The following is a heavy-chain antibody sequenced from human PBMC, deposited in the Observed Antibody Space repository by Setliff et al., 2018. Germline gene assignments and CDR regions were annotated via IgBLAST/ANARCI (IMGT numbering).Heavy chain of an antibody. V-gene: IGHV4-61*08. CDR1: GASITSGGFY. CDR2: IYYSGST. Sequence: SETLSLTCSVSGASITSGGFYWSWIRQSPGKGLEWIGYIYYSGSTNYNPSLKSRVSISVDTSKNQFSLRLTSVTAADTAVYYCAREYYYARSRNFDYWGQGTLVTVS. J-gene: IGHJ4*02. CDR3: AREYYYARSRNFDY. D-gene: IGHD3-22*01.